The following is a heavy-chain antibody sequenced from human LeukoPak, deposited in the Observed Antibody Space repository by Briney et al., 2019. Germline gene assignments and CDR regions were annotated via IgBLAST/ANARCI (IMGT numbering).Heavy chain of an antibody. CDR3: ARDYELGTPGTAFEFLDY. CDR1: GYTFTGYY. V-gene: IGHV1-2*02. J-gene: IGHJ4*02. D-gene: IGHD1-1*01. CDR2: INPNSGGT. Sequence: GASVKVSCKASGYTFTGYYMHWVRHAPGQGLEWMGWINPNSGGTSYAQKFQGRVTMTSDPSINTAYMELSRLTSDDTAVYYCARDYELGTPGTAFEFLDYWGQGTLVTVSS.